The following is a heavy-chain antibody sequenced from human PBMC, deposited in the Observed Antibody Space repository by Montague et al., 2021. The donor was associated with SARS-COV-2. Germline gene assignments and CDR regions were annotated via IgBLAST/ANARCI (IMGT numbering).Heavy chain of an antibody. V-gene: IGHV4-38-2*02. CDR1: GYSISSGYY. CDR3: ARVRSITMIVVVITPMGWFDP. J-gene: IGHJ5*02. CDR2: IYHSGST. D-gene: IGHD3-22*01. Sequence: SETLSLTCTISGYSISSGYYWGWIRQPPGKGLEWIGSIYHSGSTYYNPFLKSRVTISVDTSKNQFSLKLSSVTAADTAVYYCARVRSITMIVVVITPMGWFDPWGQGTLVTVSS.